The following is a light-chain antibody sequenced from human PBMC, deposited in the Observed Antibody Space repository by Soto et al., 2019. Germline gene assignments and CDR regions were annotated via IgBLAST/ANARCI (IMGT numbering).Light chain of an antibody. CDR3: IQSVHWPPYT. CDR2: LVS. CDR1: QSLQYVDGNTY. V-gene: IGKV2-30*01. Sequence: DVVLTQSPLSLPVTLGQPASISCRSSQSLQYVDGNTYLHWFQQSPGQSPRRLIYLVSNRDSGVPDRCSGSGSGTDFTLRISSVEAEDVGVYYCIQSVHWPPYTFGQGTKLEIK. J-gene: IGKJ2*01.